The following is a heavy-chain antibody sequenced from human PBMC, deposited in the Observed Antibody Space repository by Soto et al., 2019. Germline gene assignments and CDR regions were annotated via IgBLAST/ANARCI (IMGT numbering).Heavy chain of an antibody. D-gene: IGHD3-3*01. J-gene: IGHJ6*02. CDR3: ARAPHFWSGYSGGYGMDV. CDR2: ISAYNGNT. V-gene: IGHV1-18*01. CDR1: GYTFTSYG. Sequence: ASVKVSCKASGYTFTSYGISWVRQAPGQGLEWMGWISAYNGNTNYAQKLQGRVTMTTDTSTSTAYMELRSLRSDDTAVYYCARAPHFWSGYSGGYGMDVWGQGTTVTVS.